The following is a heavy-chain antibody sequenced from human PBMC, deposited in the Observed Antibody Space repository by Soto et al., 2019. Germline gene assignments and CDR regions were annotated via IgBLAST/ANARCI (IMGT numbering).Heavy chain of an antibody. J-gene: IGHJ4*02. D-gene: IGHD5-18*01. V-gene: IGHV4-61*01. Sequence: PSETLSLTCTVSGDSVSSRSYYWTWVRQPPGKGLEWIGYVDYSGSTNYNPSLQSRVTISVDTSKNQFSLKLTSVTAADTAFYYCARDIRGYSRAFDYWGQGALGTVS. CDR2: VDYSGST. CDR3: ARDIRGYSRAFDY. CDR1: GDSVSSRSYY.